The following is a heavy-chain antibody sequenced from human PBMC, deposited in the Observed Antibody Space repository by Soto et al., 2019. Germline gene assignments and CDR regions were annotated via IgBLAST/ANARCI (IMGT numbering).Heavy chain of an antibody. CDR1: GYSFTSYW. J-gene: IGHJ4*02. CDR3: ARPHYDSSGYSTLDY. CDR2: IYPGDSDT. V-gene: IGHV5-51*01. Sequence: PGESLKISCNGSGYSFTSYWIGWVRQMPGKGLEWMGIIYPGDSDTRYSPSFQGQVTISADKSISTAYLQWSSLKASDTAMYYCARPHYDSSGYSTLDYWGQGTLVTVSS. D-gene: IGHD3-22*01.